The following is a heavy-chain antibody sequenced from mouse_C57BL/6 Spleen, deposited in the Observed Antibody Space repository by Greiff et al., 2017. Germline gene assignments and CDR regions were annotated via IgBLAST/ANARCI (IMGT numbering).Heavy chain of an antibody. D-gene: IGHD2-4*01. Sequence: QVHVKQSGAELAKPGASVKLSCKASGYTFTSYWMHWVKQRPGQGLEWIGYINPSSGYTKYNQKFKDKATLTADKSSSTAYMQLSSLTYEDSAVYYCARSGEAIYYDYLYAMDYWGQGTSVTVSS. V-gene: IGHV1-7*01. CDR2: INPSSGYT. CDR1: GYTFTSYW. CDR3: ARSGEAIYYDYLYAMDY. J-gene: IGHJ4*01.